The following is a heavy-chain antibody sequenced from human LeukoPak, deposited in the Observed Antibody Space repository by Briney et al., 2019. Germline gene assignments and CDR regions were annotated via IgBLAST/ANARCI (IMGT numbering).Heavy chain of an antibody. CDR1: GGSFSGYY. J-gene: IGHJ6*03. CDR2: INHSGST. V-gene: IGHV4-34*01. CDR3: AREIKGGYCSSTSCYAPPYYYYYMDV. D-gene: IGHD2-2*01. Sequence: ASETLSLTCAVYGGSFSGYYWSWIRQPPGKGLEWIGEINHSGSTNYNPSLKSRVTISVDTSKNQFSLKLSSVTAADTAVYYCAREIKGGYCSSTSCYAPPYYYYYMDVWGEGTTVTVSS.